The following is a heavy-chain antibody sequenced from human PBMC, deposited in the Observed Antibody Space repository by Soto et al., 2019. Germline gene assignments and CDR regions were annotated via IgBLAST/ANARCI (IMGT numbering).Heavy chain of an antibody. CDR2: IRSKAYGGTT. D-gene: IGHD2-2*01. V-gene: IGHV3-49*04. CDR3: TGYCSSTSCLYWYFDL. J-gene: IGHJ2*01. CDR1: GFTFSSYA. Sequence: PGGSLRLSCAASGFTFSSYAMSWVRQAPGKGLEWVGFIRSKAYGGTTEYAASVKGRFTISRDDSKSIAYLQMNSLKTEDTAVYYCTGYCSSTSCLYWYFDLWGRGTLVTVSS.